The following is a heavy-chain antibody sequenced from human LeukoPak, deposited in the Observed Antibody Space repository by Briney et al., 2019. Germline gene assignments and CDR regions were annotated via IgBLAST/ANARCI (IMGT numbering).Heavy chain of an antibody. CDR3: ARSPMLTTHFDY. Sequence: GESLKISCKGSRYIFTSYWIGWVRRVPGKGLEWMGIIYPGDSDIRYSPSFQGQVTISADKSISTAYLQWSSLKASDTAMYYCARSPMLTTHFDYWGQGTLVTVSS. CDR2: IYPGDSDI. CDR1: RYIFTSYW. J-gene: IGHJ4*02. V-gene: IGHV5-51*01. D-gene: IGHD4-11*01.